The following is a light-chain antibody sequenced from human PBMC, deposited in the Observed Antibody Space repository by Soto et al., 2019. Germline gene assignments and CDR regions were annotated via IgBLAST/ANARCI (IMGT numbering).Light chain of an antibody. CDR2: DVS. CDR3: TSYTSSSPDV. CDR1: SSDVGGYNY. Sequence: QSALTQPASVSGSPGQSITISCTGTSSDVGGYNYVSWYQQHPGRAPKLMIFDVSNRPSGVSNRFSGSKSGNTASLTISGLRAEDEADYYCTSYTSSSPDVFGTGTKLTVL. V-gene: IGLV2-14*01. J-gene: IGLJ1*01.